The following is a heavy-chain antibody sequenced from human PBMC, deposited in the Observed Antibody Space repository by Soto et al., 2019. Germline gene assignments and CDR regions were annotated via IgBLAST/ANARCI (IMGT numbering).Heavy chain of an antibody. D-gene: IGHD6-13*01. CDR1: GFIFSIYG. CDR3: AKDVATSGSKYYYGMDV. CDR2: ISYDGSYL. V-gene: IGHV3-30*18. J-gene: IGHJ6*02. Sequence: RRLSCSGSGFIFSIYGMHWVRQAPGKGLEWVAVISYDGSYLYYADSVKGRFTISRDNSQNTLYLEMNSLRVEDTAVYSCAKDVATSGSKYYYGMDVWGQGTTVTVSS.